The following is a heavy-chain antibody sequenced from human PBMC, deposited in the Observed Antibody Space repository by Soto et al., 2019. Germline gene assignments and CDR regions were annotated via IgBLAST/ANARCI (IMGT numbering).Heavy chain of an antibody. CDR2: IWYDGSNK. V-gene: IGHV3-33*01. D-gene: IGHD5-18*01. Sequence: QVQLVESGGGVVQPGRSLRLSCAASGFTFSSYGMHWVRQAPGQGLEWVAVIWYDGSNKYYADSVKGRFTISRDNSKNTLYLQMNSLRAEDTAVYYCARGDTAMAPVDYWGQGTLVTVSS. J-gene: IGHJ4*02. CDR3: ARGDTAMAPVDY. CDR1: GFTFSSYG.